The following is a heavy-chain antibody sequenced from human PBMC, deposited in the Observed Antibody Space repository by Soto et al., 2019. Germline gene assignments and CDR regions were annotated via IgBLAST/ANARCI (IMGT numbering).Heavy chain of an antibody. CDR1: GGTFSSYT. CDR3: ARGNEEYCSGGSCYLDY. V-gene: IGHV1-69*02. D-gene: IGHD2-15*01. J-gene: IGHJ4*02. CDR2: IIPILGIA. Sequence: QVQLVQSGAEVKKPGSSVKVSCKASGGTFSSYTISWVRQAPGQGLEWMGRIIPILGIANYAQKFKGRVTITADKSTSTAYMELSSLRSEDTAVYYCARGNEEYCSGGSCYLDYWGQGTLVTVSS.